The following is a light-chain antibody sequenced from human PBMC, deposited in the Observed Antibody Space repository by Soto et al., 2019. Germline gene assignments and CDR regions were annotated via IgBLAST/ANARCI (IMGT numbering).Light chain of an antibody. CDR1: QTVSSNF. J-gene: IGKJ1*01. Sequence: EIVLTQSPGTLSFSPGERATLSCRASQTVSSNFLAWYQREPGQAPRLLIYGASSRATGIPDRFSGSGSGTDFTLTISRLEPEDSAVYYCQQHGTTFGQGTKVDIK. CDR2: GAS. CDR3: QQHGTT. V-gene: IGKV3-20*01.